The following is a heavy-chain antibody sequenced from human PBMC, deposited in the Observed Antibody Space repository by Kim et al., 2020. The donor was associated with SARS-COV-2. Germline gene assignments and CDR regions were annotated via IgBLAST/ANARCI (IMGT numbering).Heavy chain of an antibody. CDR1: GGSFSGYY. V-gene: IGHV4-34*01. D-gene: IGHD5-12*01. CDR2: INHSGST. Sequence: SETLSLTCAVYGGSFSGYYWSWIRQPPGKGLEWIGEINHSGSTNYNPSLKSRVTISVDTSKNQFSLKLSSVTAADTAVYYCARGHNSRGYSGYEIQGIDYWGQGTLVTVSS. CDR3: ARGHNSRGYSGYEIQGIDY. J-gene: IGHJ4*02.